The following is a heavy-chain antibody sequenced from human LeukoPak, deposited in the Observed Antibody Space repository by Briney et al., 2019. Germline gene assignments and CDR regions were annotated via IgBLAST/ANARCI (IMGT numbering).Heavy chain of an antibody. V-gene: IGHV3-33*01. CDR3: ARGPYDNAFDI. J-gene: IGHJ3*02. Sequence: GRSLRLSCAASGFTFRNYGMHWVRQAPGRGLEWVAVIWYDGSNKYFADSVKGRFATSRDNSKNTLYLQMDSLRAEDTAVYYCARGPYDNAFDIWGQGTMVTVSS. CDR1: GFTFRNYG. CDR2: IWYDGSNK. D-gene: IGHD3-9*01.